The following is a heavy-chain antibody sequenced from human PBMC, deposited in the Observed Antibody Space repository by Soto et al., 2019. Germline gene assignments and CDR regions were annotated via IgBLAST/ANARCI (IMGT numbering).Heavy chain of an antibody. V-gene: IGHV1-18*04. CDR1: GYTFTSYG. CDR2: ISAYNGNT. CDR3: ARENWDNWLHP. D-gene: IGHD7-27*01. J-gene: IGHJ5*02. Sequence: ASVKVSCKASGYTFTSYGISWVRQAPGQGLEWMGWISAYNGNTNYAQKLQGRVTMTTDTSTSTAYMELRCLRSDDTAVYYCARENWDNWLHPWGQATLVTVYS.